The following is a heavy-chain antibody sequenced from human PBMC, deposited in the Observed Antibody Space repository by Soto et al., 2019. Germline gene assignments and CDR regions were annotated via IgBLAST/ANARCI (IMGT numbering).Heavy chain of an antibody. CDR3: ARDDGGYRYGRRKSHFDS. CDR1: GFPFISYN. Sequence: EEQLVESGGGLVKPGGSLRLSCAASGFPFISYNMNWVRQAPGKGLEWVASISASSSIYYADSVKGRFTISRDNAKNSLYLQMNALRAEDTAVYYCARDDGGYRYGRRKSHFDSWGQGTLVTVAP. J-gene: IGHJ4*02. V-gene: IGHV3-21*02. D-gene: IGHD5-18*01. CDR2: ISASSSI.